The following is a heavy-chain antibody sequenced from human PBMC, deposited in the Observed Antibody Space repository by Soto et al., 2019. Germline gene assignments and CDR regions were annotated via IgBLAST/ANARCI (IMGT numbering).Heavy chain of an antibody. CDR1: GGSISSRGYY. J-gene: IGHJ5*02. V-gene: IGHV4-39*01. Sequence: QLQLQESGPGLVKPSETLSLTCTVSGGSISSRGYYWGWIRQPPGKGLEWIGTIYYSGSTYYNPTLTSRVTISVDTSTNQFSLKRSSVTAADTAVYYCATSNWFDPWGQGTLVNVSS. CDR2: IYYSGST. CDR3: ATSNWFDP.